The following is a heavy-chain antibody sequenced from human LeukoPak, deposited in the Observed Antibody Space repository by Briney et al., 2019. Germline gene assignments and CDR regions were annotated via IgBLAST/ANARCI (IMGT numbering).Heavy chain of an antibody. CDR3: ASSLGIYDSSGYRVFDY. J-gene: IGHJ4*02. CDR1: GYSFTSYW. Sequence: PGESLTISCQGYGYSFTSYWIGWVRQMPGKGLEWMGIIYPGDSDTRYSPSFQGRVTISADKSISTAYLQWSSLKASDTAMYYCASSLGIYDSSGYRVFDYWGQGTLVTVSS. D-gene: IGHD3-22*01. V-gene: IGHV5-51*03. CDR2: IYPGDSDT.